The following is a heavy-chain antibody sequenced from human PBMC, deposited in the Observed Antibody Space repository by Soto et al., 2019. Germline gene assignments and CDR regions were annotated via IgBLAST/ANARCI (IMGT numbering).Heavy chain of an antibody. V-gene: IGHV4-59*01. D-gene: IGHD2-15*01. CDR2: IYSSGTT. Sequence: PSETLSLTCTVSGGSINSYYWSWIRQPPGRGLEWIGYIYSSGTTNYNPSLKSRVTISVDTSKNQFSLKLSSVTAADTAVYFCARPLRVGGYYAMDVWGQGTTVTVS. CDR3: ARPLRVGGYYAMDV. J-gene: IGHJ6*02. CDR1: GGSINSYY.